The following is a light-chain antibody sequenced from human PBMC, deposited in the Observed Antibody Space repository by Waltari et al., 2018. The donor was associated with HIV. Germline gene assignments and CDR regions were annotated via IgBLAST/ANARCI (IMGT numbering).Light chain of an antibody. CDR1: RSNIGSNT. CDR2: SNK. J-gene: IGLJ3*02. V-gene: IGLV1-44*01. CDR3: AAWDDSLNGWV. Sequence: QSVLTQPPSASGTPGQRVTISCSGSRSNIGSNTVSWYQQLPGTAHKLFIYSNKQRPSGVPDRFSGSKSGTSASLAISGLQSEDEADYYCAAWDDSLNGWVFGGWTKLTVV.